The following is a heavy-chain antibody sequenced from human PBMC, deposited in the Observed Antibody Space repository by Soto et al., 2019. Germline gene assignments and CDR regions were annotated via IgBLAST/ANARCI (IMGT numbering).Heavy chain of an antibody. CDR3: ARAAGRFGELYLCDP. V-gene: IGHV1-46*01. CDR2: INPLGFST. CDR1: GYTFTSYN. Sequence: QVQLVQSGAEVKKPGASVKVSCKASGYTFTSYNMHWVRQAPGQGLEWVGMINPLGFSTTYAQKFRGIVTMTRDTSNSTVYMELTNLRSDDTAGYYCARAAGRFGELYLCDPWGQGTLVTVSP. D-gene: IGHD3-10*01. J-gene: IGHJ5*02.